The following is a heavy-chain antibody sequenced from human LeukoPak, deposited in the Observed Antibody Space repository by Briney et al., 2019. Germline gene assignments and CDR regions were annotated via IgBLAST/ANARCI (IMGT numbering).Heavy chain of an antibody. D-gene: IGHD3-22*01. Sequence: PSETLSLTCTVSGGSISSYYWSWIRQPPGKGLEWIGYIYYSGSTNYSPSLKSRVTISVDTSKNQFSLKLSSVTAADTAVYYCARYTYYYDSSGYEYYFDYWGQGTLVTVSS. CDR1: GGSISSYY. J-gene: IGHJ4*02. CDR2: IYYSGST. V-gene: IGHV4-59*01. CDR3: ARYTYYYDSSGYEYYFDY.